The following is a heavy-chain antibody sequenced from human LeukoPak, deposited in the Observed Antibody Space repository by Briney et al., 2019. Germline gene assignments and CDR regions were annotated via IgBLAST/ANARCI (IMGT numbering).Heavy chain of an antibody. CDR2: ISSSGSTI. J-gene: IGHJ4*02. CDR1: GFTFSDYY. CDR3: ARGALSGRTSYFDS. V-gene: IGHV3-11*04. D-gene: IGHD5-12*01. Sequence: PGGSLRLPCAASGFTFSDYYMSWIRQAPGKGLEWVSYISSSGSTIYYADSVKGRFTISRDNAKNSLYLQMNSLRADDTAVYYCARGALSGRTSYFDSWGQGTLVTVSS.